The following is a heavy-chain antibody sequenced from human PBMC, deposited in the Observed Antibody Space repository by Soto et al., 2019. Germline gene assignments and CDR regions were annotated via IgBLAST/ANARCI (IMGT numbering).Heavy chain of an antibody. CDR3: AKDVDSSSWYYFDY. Sequence: GGSLRLSCAASGFTFDDYAMHWVRQAPGKGLEWVSGISWNSGSIGYADSVKGRFTISRDNAKNSLYLQMNSLRAEDTALYYCAKDVDSSSWYYFDYWGQGTLVTVSS. CDR2: ISWNSGSI. J-gene: IGHJ4*02. D-gene: IGHD6-13*01. CDR1: GFTFDDYA. V-gene: IGHV3-9*01.